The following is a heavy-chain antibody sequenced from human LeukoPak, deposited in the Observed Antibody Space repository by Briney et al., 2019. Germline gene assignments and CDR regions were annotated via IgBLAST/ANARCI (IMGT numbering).Heavy chain of an antibody. CDR1: GFTSSSYW. CDR3: ARDDLPAYYYDSSGPIDP. Sequence: PGRSLRLSCAVSGFTSSSYWISWVRQAPGKGLEWVSNIKQEGSEKYYVDSVKGRFTLSRNNAKTSLYLQMNSLSAEATAVYYCARDDLPAYYYDSSGPIDPWGQGTLVTVSS. D-gene: IGHD3-22*01. CDR2: IKQEGSEK. J-gene: IGHJ5*02. V-gene: IGHV3-7*01.